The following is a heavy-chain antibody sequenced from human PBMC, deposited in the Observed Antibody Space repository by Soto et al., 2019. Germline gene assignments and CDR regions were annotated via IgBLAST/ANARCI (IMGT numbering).Heavy chain of an antibody. V-gene: IGHV3-30-3*01. CDR1: GFTFRTYA. J-gene: IGHJ6*02. Sequence: QVQLVESGGGVVQPGTSLRLSCAASGFTFRTYAMHWVRQAPGTGLEWVALTSYNGGKTYYTDSVKGRFTISRDNSKNTLFLEMSSLRPEDTAVYYCASGGPQISAIVVDGLNYYGMDVWGQGTTVTVSS. CDR3: ASGGPQISAIVVDGLNYYGMDV. CDR2: TSYNGGKT. D-gene: IGHD3-22*01.